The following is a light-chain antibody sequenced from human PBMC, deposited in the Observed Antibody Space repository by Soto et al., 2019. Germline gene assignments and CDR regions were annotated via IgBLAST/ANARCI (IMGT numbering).Light chain of an antibody. CDR2: DVS. CDR3: SSYTSSSTHYV. V-gene: IGLV2-14*01. Sequence: QSALTQPASVSGSPGQSITISCTGTSSDVGGYNYVSWYQQHPGKAPKLMIYDVSNRPSGVSNRFSGSKSGNTASLTISGLQAEDEADYYCSSYTSSSTHYVFGTGTKVPVL. CDR1: SSDVGGYNY. J-gene: IGLJ1*01.